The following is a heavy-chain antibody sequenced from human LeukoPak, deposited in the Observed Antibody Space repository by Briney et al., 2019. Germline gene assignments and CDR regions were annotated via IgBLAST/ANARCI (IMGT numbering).Heavy chain of an antibody. CDR1: GYTFTSDY. CDR3: ARVYYGSGSEENYMDV. D-gene: IGHD3-10*01. J-gene: IGHJ6*03. CDR2: MNIRGGST. V-gene: IGHV1-46*01. Sequence: ASVTASCRASGYTFTSDYMHWVRQAPGQGVEWMGIMNIRGGSTSYPQKFQGRVTMTSDTSTNTIYMELRGLRSEDTAVYYCARVYYGSGSEENYMDVWGEETTVTVSS.